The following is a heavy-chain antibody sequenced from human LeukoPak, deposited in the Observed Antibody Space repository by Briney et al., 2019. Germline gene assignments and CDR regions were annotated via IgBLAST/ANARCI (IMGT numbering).Heavy chain of an antibody. V-gene: IGHV4-59*08. J-gene: IGHJ4*02. D-gene: IGHD5-12*01. CDR3: ARCNGYDTGVWDY. CDR2: IYYSGST. CDR1: GGSISSYY. Sequence: PSETLSLTCTVSGGSISSYYWSWIRQPPGRGLEWIGHIYYSGSTNYNPSLKSRVTISVDTSKNHFSLKLSSVTAADTAVYYCARCNGYDTGVWDYWGQGTLVTVSS.